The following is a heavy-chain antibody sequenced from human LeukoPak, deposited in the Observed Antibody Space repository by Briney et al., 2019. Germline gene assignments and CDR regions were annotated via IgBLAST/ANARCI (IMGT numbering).Heavy chain of an antibody. Sequence: GGPLRLSCIGSGFTFADYGLSWFRQAPGKGLEWVGFIRGKALGWTTEYAASVKGRFSMSRDDSKNIAYLQMDNLKTEDTAVYYCSTDFWRLGFNYWGQGTLVTVSS. CDR1: GFTFADYG. CDR2: IRGKALGWTT. CDR3: STDFWRLGFNY. V-gene: IGHV3-49*03. D-gene: IGHD3-3*01. J-gene: IGHJ4*02.